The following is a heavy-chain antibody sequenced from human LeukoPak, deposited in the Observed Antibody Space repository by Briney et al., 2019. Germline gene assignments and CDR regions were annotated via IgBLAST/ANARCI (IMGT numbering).Heavy chain of an antibody. CDR1: AGSISTYY. Sequence: NPSDTLSLTCTVSAGSISTYYWSWIRQPAGKGLEWIGRIYTSGYTNYNPSLKSRVTISLDTSKNQFSLKLSSVTAADTAVYYCARLIYGTYDFWSGYPVGYFDYWGQGTLVTVSS. CDR3: ARLIYGTYDFWSGYPVGYFDY. CDR2: IYTSGYT. D-gene: IGHD3-3*01. V-gene: IGHV4-4*07. J-gene: IGHJ4*02.